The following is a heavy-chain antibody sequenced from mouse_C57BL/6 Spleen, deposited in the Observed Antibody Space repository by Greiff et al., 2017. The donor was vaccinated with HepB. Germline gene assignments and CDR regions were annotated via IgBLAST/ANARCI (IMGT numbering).Heavy chain of an antibody. CDR3: ARRGLEGFAY. J-gene: IGHJ3*01. CDR2: FYPGDGDI. CDR1: GYAFSRYW. Sequence: VQLQQSGAELVKPGASVKISCKASGYAFSRYWMNWVKQRSGKGLEWIGQFYPGDGDINYNGKFKGKATLTADKSSSTAYMQLSSLTSEDSAVYFCARRGLEGFAYWGQGTLVTVSA. D-gene: IGHD2-4*01. V-gene: IGHV1-80*01.